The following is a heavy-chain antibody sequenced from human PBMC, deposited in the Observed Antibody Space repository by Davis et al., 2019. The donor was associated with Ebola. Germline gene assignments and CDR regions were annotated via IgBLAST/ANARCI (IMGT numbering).Heavy chain of an antibody. V-gene: IGHV4-30-4*01. CDR2: IYYSGST. Sequence: MPSETLSLTCTVSGDSISSYYWSWIRQPPGKGLEWIGYIYYSGSTHYSPSLKSRVTISVDTSKDQFSLKLRSVTAADTAVYYCAIGGNGDPTSPLDNWGQGTLVTVSS. CDR1: GDSISSYY. J-gene: IGHJ4*02. D-gene: IGHD4-17*01. CDR3: AIGGNGDPTSPLDN.